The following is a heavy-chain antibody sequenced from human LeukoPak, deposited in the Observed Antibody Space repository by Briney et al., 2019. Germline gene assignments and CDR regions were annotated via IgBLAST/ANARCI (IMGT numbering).Heavy chain of an antibody. CDR1: VGSLRVYY. CDR3: ARVRGGYYDMLTGYYFDY. D-gene: IGHD3-9*01. J-gene: IGHJ4*02. V-gene: IGHV4-34*01. CDR2: INHRGSP. Sequence: SQTLSLPRAVYVGSLRVYYWSWVPQPPGKGREWVGEINHRGSPKFNPSLTSRVPQSVGNAKNQCSLKLSSVTAADTAVYYCARVRGGYYDMLTGYYFDYWGQGTLVTVSS.